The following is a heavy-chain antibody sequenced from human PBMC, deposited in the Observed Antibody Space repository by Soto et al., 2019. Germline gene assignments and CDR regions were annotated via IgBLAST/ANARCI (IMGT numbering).Heavy chain of an antibody. CDR1: GYTFSTYG. V-gene: IGHV1-18*01. CDR2: NSAYNGNT. CDR3: ARDLRFNHFDRTPSLDY. D-gene: IGHD3-22*01. Sequence: QVQLVQSGAEVKKPGASVKVSCKASGYTFSTYGLSWVRQAPGQGLEWMGWNSAYNGNTNYAQKIQGRVTMTTDTTTNTAYMKLRSLRSDDTAVYYCARDLRFNHFDRTPSLDYWGQGTLVTVSS. J-gene: IGHJ4*02.